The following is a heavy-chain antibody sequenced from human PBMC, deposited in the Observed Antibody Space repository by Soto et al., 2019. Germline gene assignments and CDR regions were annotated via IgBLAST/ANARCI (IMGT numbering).Heavy chain of an antibody. CDR3: AIDSPPAAPYRSAWTGWFDP. J-gene: IGHJ5*02. D-gene: IGHD6-19*01. V-gene: IGHV3-21*01. CDR2: ISPTSSYI. CDR1: GFSFSSYT. Sequence: EVQLVESGGGLVKPGGSLRLSCAASGFSFSSYTMNWVRQAPGKGLDWVSAISPTSSYIYYADSVKGRVTISRDNATNSLYLHLNSLRAEDTAVYYCAIDSPPAAPYRSAWTGWFDPWGQGTLVTVSS.